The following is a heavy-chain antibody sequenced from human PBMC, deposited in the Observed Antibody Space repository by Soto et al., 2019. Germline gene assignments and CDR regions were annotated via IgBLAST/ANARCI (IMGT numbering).Heavy chain of an antibody. Sequence: GXSLRLACAASGFTVSSNYLSWVRQAPVKGLEWVSVIYSGGSTYYADSVKGRFTISRDNSKNTLYLQMNSLRAEDTAVYYCARDRGGLFDYWGQGTLVTVSS. CDR2: IYSGGST. CDR3: ARDRGGLFDY. CDR1: GFTVSSNY. J-gene: IGHJ4*02. D-gene: IGHD2-15*01. V-gene: IGHV3-66*01.